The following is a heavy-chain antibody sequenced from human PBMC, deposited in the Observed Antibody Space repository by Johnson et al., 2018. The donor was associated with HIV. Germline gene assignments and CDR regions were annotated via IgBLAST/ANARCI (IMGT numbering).Heavy chain of an antibody. CDR2: IYSRDTT. Sequence: VQLVESGGGLVQPGGSLSLSCAVSGFTVINNYMTWVRQAPGKGLEWVSIIYSRDTTYYADSVKGRFSISSDSSKNTLYLQLNSLRDEDTAVYYCAKNFGKILAAGGLEVGDVFDIWDQGTMVTVSS. J-gene: IGHJ3*02. CDR1: GFTVINNY. D-gene: IGHD6-13*01. V-gene: IGHV3-66*01. CDR3: AKNFGKILAAGGLEVGDVFDI.